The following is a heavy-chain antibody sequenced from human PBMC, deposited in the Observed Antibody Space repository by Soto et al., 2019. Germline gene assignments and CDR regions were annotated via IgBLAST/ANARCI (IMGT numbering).Heavy chain of an antibody. CDR3: AKVGRPYYYDSSGYYGDFDY. Sequence: SLRLSCAASGFTFSSYAMSWVRQAPGKGLEWVSAISGSGGSTYYADSVKGRFTISRDNSKNTLYLQMNSLRAEDTAVYYCAKVGRPYYYDSSGYYGDFDYWGQGTLVTVSS. CDR1: GFTFSSYA. D-gene: IGHD3-22*01. CDR2: ISGSGGST. V-gene: IGHV3-23*01. J-gene: IGHJ4*02.